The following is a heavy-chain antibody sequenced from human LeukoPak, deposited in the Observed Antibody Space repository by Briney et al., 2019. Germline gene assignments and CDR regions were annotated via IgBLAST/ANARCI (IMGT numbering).Heavy chain of an antibody. D-gene: IGHD3-3*01. V-gene: IGHV4-4*07. Sequence: SETLSLTCTVSGGSISSYYWSWIRQPAGKGLEWIGRIYTSGSTNYNPSLKSRVTMSVDTSKNQFPLKLSSVTAADTAVYYCARENRKVTIFGVAKNWFDPWGQGTLVTVSS. CDR3: ARENRKVTIFGVAKNWFDP. CDR2: IYTSGST. J-gene: IGHJ5*02. CDR1: GGSISSYY.